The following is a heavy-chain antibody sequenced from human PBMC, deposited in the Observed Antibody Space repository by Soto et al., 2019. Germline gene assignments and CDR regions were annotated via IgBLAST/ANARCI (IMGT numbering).Heavy chain of an antibody. D-gene: IGHD3-3*01. CDR3: ARGRRFLEWSGPCDY. Sequence: SETLSLTCTVSGASINSGGSSWSWIRQPPGKGLEWIGYIYHTGSTYYNPSLKSRVTISVDTSKNQFSLKLRSVTAADTAVYFCARGRRFLEWSGPCDYWGQGTLVTVSS. CDR2: IYHTGST. CDR1: GASINSGGSS. J-gene: IGHJ4*02. V-gene: IGHV4-30-2*01.